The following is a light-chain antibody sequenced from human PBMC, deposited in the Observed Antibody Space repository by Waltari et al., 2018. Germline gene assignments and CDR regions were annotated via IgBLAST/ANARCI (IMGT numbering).Light chain of an antibody. J-gene: IGKJ1*01. CDR3: MQALTSLWT. V-gene: IGKV2-28*01. CDR1: QSLLHSNGNNY. CDR2: LGS. Sequence: DIVMTQSPLSLPVTPGEPASISCRSSQSLLHSNGNNYLDWYLQTPGQSLQLLIYLGSNRASGVPNRFSGGGSGTDFTLKSSRVEAENVGVYYYMQALTSLWTFGQGTKVDIK.